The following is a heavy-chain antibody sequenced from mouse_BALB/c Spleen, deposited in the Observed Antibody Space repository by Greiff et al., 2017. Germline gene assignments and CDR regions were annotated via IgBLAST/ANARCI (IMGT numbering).Heavy chain of an antibody. D-gene: IGHD1-2*01. CDR3: ARSLLRLRDYAMDY. CDR2: INPGSGGT. CDR1: GYAFTNYL. J-gene: IGHJ4*01. V-gene: IGHV1-54*01. Sequence: QVQLQQSGAELVRPGTSVKVSCKASGYAFTNYLIEWVKQRPGQGLEWIGVINPGSGGTNYNEKFKGKATLTADKSSSTAYMQLSSLTSDDSAVYFCARSLLRLRDYAMDYWGQGTSVTVSS.